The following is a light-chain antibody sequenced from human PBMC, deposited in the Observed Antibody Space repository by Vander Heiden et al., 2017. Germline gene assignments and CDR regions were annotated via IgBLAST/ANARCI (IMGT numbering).Light chain of an antibody. V-gene: IGKV1-5*03. J-gene: IGKJ1*01. CDR3: QHDKGCSWM. CDR1: QSISSW. CDR2: KAC. Sequence: DIQMTQSPATLSASVGDRVTITCRASQSISSWLAWNQQKPGNAPKLVIYKACSLESGVPSTFRGRGSGTEFTLTISSLQPDDIETYYCQHDKGCSWMFGQGTNVEIK.